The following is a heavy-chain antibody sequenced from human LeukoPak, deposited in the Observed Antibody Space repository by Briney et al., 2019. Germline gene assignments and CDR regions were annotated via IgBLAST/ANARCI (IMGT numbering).Heavy chain of an antibody. V-gene: IGHV4-4*07. CDR3: ARGDYYDSSGYCGAFDI. Sequence: AETLSLTCTVAGGTTSRYYWSWIRQPAGKGLEWIGRIYTSGSTNYNPSLKSRVTISVDTSKNQFSLKLSSVTAADTAVYYCARGDYYDSSGYCGAFDIWGQGTMVTVSS. CDR1: GGTTSRYY. CDR2: IYTSGST. D-gene: IGHD3-22*01. J-gene: IGHJ3*02.